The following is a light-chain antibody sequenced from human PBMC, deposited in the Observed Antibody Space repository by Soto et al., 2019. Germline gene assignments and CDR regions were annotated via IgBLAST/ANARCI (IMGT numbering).Light chain of an antibody. CDR2: GAS. CDR1: QSVKSRY. J-gene: IGKJ1*01. CDR3: QQYGSSPTWT. V-gene: IGKV3-20*01. Sequence: IVLTQSPGTLSLSPVDRATLSCRASQSVKSRYLAWYQQKPGQAPRLLIYGASSRATGIPDRFSGSGSGTDFTLTISRLEPEDFAVYYCQQYGSSPTWTFGQGTKV.